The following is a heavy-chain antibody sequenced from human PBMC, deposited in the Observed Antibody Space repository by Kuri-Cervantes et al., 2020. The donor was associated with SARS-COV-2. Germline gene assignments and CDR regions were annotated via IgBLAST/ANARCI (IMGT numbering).Heavy chain of an antibody. Sequence: SETLSLTCTVSGGSISSSSYYWGWIRQPPGKGLEWIGSIYYSGSTYYNPSLKSRVTISVDTSKNQFSLKLSSVTAADTAVYYCAREWAYIAAAALETDYWGQGTLVTVFS. D-gene: IGHD6-13*01. CDR2: IYYSGST. V-gene: IGHV4-39*07. CDR3: AREWAYIAAAALETDY. J-gene: IGHJ4*02. CDR1: GGSISSSSYY.